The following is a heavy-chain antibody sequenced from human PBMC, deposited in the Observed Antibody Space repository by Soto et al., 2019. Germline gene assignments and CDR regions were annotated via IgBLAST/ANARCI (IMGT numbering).Heavy chain of an antibody. V-gene: IGHV3-23*01. CDR3: AKGRSALPIFDY. J-gene: IGHJ4*02. Sequence: GGSLRLSCAASGFSFSNYAMNWVRQAPGKGLEWVSFISGSGGTTDYADSVRGRFRLSRDNSKNTVDLEMNSLRTEDTAVYFCAKGRSALPIFDYWGQGVMLTVSS. CDR1: GFSFSNYA. CDR2: ISGSGGTT.